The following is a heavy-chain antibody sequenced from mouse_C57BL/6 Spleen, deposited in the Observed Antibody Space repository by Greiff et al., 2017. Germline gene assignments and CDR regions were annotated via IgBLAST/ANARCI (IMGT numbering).Heavy chain of an antibody. J-gene: IGHJ4*01. V-gene: IGHV1-5*01. CDR1: GYTFTSYW. Sequence: EVQLQQSGTVLARPGASVKMSCKTSGYTFTSYWMHWVKQRPGQGLEWIWAIYPGNSDTSYNQKFKGKAKLTAVTSASTAYMELSSLTNEDSAVYYGTHYYGSESYAMDYWGQGTSVTVSS. CDR2: IYPGNSDT. D-gene: IGHD1-1*01. CDR3: THYYGSESYAMDY.